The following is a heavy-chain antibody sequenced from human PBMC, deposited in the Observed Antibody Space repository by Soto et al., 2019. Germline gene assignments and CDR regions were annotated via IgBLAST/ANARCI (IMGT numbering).Heavy chain of an antibody. V-gene: IGHV1-18*01. Sequence: QVHLVQSGAEVKKPGASVKVSCKGSGYTFTSYGITWVRQAPGQGLEWMGWISAHNGNTNYAQKLQGRVTVTRDTSTSTAYTELRSLRSVDTAVYYCARGRYGDYWGQGALVTVSS. CDR2: ISAHNGNT. J-gene: IGHJ4*02. CDR1: GYTFTSYG. CDR3: ARGRYGDY. D-gene: IGHD1-1*01.